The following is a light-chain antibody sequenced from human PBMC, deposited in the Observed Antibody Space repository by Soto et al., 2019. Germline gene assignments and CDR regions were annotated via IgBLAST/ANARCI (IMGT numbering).Light chain of an antibody. V-gene: IGKV1-27*01. J-gene: IGKJ4*01. CDR2: AAS. CDR3: QKYNSAPLT. Sequence: DFQMTQSPSSLSASVGDTVTITCRASQGISSYLAWYQQKPGKVPKLLIYAASTLQSGVPSRFSGSASGTDFTLTISSLQPEDVGTYYCQKYNSAPLTFGGGTKVEIK. CDR1: QGISSY.